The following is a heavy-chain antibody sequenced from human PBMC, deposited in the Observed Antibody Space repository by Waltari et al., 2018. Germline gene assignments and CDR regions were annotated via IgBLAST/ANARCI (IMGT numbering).Heavy chain of an antibody. CDR1: GYRFINHA. CDR2: IRVYSGNT. Sequence: QLVQSGNEVKVPGASVKVSCEASGYRFINHAISWVRHVPGQGLEWMGWIRVYSGNTDSSQKFQGRLTLTADTSTSTAYLELRSLRSDDTAVYFCARGLYDYSRYYLDIWGRGTLVTVSS. D-gene: IGHD3-16*01. J-gene: IGHJ2*01. CDR3: ARGLYDYSRYYLDI. V-gene: IGHV1-18*04.